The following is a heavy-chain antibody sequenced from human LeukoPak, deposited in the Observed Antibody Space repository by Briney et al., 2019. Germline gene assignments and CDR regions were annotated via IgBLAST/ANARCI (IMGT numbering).Heavy chain of an antibody. J-gene: IGHJ3*02. V-gene: IGHV4-39*01. Sequence: SETLSLTCTVSGGSIGSSSYYWGWIRQPPGKGLGWIGRIYYSGSTYYNPSLNSRVTISVDTSKNQFSLKLSSVTAADTAVYYCARRVAATDAFDIWGQGTMVTVSS. CDR1: GGSIGSSSYY. D-gene: IGHD2-15*01. CDR3: ARRVAATDAFDI. CDR2: IYYSGST.